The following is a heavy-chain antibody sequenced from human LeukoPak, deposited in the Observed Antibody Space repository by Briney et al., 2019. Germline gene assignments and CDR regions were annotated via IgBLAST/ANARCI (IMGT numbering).Heavy chain of an antibody. CDR3: ARRKVGFSSPVLFDY. CDR1: GFTFSSYS. J-gene: IGHJ4*02. V-gene: IGHV3-21*01. D-gene: IGHD6-13*01. CDR2: ISSSSSYI. Sequence: GGSLILSCAASGFTFSSYSMNWVRQAPGKGLEWVSSISSSSSYIYYADSVKGRFTISRDNAKNSLYLQMNSLRAEDTAVYYCARRKVGFSSPVLFDYWGQGTLVTVSS.